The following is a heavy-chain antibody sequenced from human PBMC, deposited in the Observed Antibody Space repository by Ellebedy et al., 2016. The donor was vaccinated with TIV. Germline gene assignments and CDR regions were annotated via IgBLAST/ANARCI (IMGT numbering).Heavy chain of an antibody. V-gene: IGHV3-7*03. J-gene: IGHJ6*02. CDR3: ARTRFGELDPYYYGMDV. CDR2: IKEDGSEK. D-gene: IGHD3-10*01. Sequence: GESLKISXAASGFTFSSYWMSWVRQAPGKGLEWVANIKEDGSEKYYVDSVKGRFTISRDNAKNSLYLQMNSLRAEDTAVYYCARTRFGELDPYYYGMDVWGQGTTVTVSS. CDR1: GFTFSSYW.